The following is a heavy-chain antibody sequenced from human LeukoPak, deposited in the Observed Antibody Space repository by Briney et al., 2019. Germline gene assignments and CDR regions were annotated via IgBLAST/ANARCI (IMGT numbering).Heavy chain of an antibody. CDR2: IYTSGST. CDR1: GGSISSYY. Sequence: SETLSLTCTVSGGSISSYYWSWIRQPAGKGLEWIERIYTSGSTNYNPSLRSRVTISVDTSKNQFSLKLSSVTAADTAVYYCARDHCSGGSCYSGYWGQGTLVTVSS. J-gene: IGHJ4*02. D-gene: IGHD2-15*01. V-gene: IGHV4-4*07. CDR3: ARDHCSGGSCYSGY.